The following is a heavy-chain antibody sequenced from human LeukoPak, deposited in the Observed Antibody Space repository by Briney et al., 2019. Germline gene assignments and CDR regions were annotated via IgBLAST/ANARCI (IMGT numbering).Heavy chain of an antibody. CDR2: IYHSGST. CDR3: ARQGSSGWLADFDY. J-gene: IGHJ4*02. D-gene: IGHD6-19*01. CDR1: GGSISSGSYY. V-gene: IGHV4-39*01. Sequence: PSQTLSLTCTVSGGSISSGSYYWSWIRQPPGKGLEWIGSIYHSGSTYYNPSLKSRVTISVDTSKNQFSLKLSSVTAADTAVYYCARQGSSGWLADFDYWGQGTLVTVSS.